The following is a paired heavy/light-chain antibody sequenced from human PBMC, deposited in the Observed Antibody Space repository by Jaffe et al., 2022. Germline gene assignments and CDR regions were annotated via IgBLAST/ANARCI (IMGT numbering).Light chain of an antibody. V-gene: IGKV2-28*01. CDR3: MQALQTPAS. CDR2: LGS. Sequence: DIVMTQSPLSLPVTPGEPASISCRSSQSLLHSNGYNYLDWYLQKPGQSPQLLIYLGSNRASGVPDRFSGSGSGTDFTLKISRVEAEDVGVYYCMQALQTPASFGQGTKVEIK. CDR1: QSLLHSNGYNY. J-gene: IGKJ1*01.
Heavy chain of an antibody. V-gene: IGHV5-51*03. D-gene: IGHD5-12*01. CDR1: GYSFTSYW. Sequence: EVQLVQSGAEVKKPGESLKISCKGSGYSFTSYWIGWVRQMPGKGLEWMGIIYPGDSDTRYSPSFQGQVTISADKSISTAYLQWSSLKASDTAMYYCVRPEPVPTANRTASGRRDGYHTLGYWGQGTLVTVSS. J-gene: IGHJ4*02. CDR2: IYPGDSDT. CDR3: VRPEPVPTANRTASGRRDGYHTLGY.